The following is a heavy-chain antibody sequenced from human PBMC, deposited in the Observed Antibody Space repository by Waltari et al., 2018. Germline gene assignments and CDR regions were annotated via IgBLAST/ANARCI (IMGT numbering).Heavy chain of an antibody. J-gene: IGHJ4*02. D-gene: IGHD3-22*01. CDR2: ISGSGGST. CDR3: AKGGGYYDSSGRPIDY. Sequence: EVQLVESGGGLVQPGGSLRLSCAASGFTFSSYAMSWVRQAPGKGLELVSAISGSGGSTYYADSVKGRFTISRDNSKNTLYLQMNSLRAEDTAVYYCAKGGGYYDSSGRPIDYWGQGTLVTVSS. CDR1: GFTFSSYA. V-gene: IGHV3-23*04.